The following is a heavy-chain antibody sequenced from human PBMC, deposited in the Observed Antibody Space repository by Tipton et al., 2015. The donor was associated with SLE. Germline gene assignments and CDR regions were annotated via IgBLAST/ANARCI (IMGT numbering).Heavy chain of an antibody. D-gene: IGHD3-3*01. Sequence: TLSLTCAVSGGSFSGYYWTWIRQSPQKGLEWIGEINHSGRTNYNPSLKSRVSMSVDTSKKQFSLKLKSLTAADTAVYYCARARSEDAFWREYVNYYYYMDVWGRGTTVTVSS. CDR1: GGSFSGYY. CDR2: INHSGRT. CDR3: ARARSEDAFWREYVNYYYYMDV. V-gene: IGHV4-34*01. J-gene: IGHJ6*03.